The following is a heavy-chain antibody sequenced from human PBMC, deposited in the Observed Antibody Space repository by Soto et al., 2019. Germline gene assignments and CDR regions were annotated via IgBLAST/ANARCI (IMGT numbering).Heavy chain of an antibody. CDR3: ARSAYDSSGYPYFDY. Sequence: AGGSLRLSCAASGFTFSSYDMHWVRQATGKGLEWVSAIGTAGDTYYPGSVKGRFTISRENAKNSLYLQMNSLRAGDTAVYYCARSAYDSSGYPYFDYWGQGTLVTVSS. CDR1: GFTFSSYD. J-gene: IGHJ4*02. CDR2: IGTAGDT. D-gene: IGHD3-22*01. V-gene: IGHV3-13*01.